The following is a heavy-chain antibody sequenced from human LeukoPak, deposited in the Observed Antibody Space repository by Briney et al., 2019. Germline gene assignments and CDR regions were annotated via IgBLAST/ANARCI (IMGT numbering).Heavy chain of an antibody. CDR2: INPNSGGT. J-gene: IGHJ3*02. CDR1: GYTFTGYY. V-gene: IGHV1-2*02. CDR3: ARVERFYDFWRGYYGDDAFDI. Sequence: ASVKVSCKASGYTFTGYYMHWVRQAPGQGLEWMGWINPNSGGTNYAQKFQGRVTMTRDTSISTAYMELSRLRSDDTAVYYCARVERFYDFWRGYYGDDAFDIWGQGTMVTVSS. D-gene: IGHD3-3*01.